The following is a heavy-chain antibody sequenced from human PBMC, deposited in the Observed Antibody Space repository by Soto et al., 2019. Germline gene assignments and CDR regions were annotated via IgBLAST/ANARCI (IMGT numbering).Heavy chain of an antibody. Sequence: QVQLVQSGTEVKKPGASVKVSCKASGYTFTAHYMHWVRQAPGQGLEWMGWINPNSGGTIYAQKFRGWVTMTRDTSINTAYMELNSLTSDDTAIYYCVRPVGVGVTDSDAFDIWGQGTMVTVSS. CDR3: VRPVGVGVTDSDAFDI. J-gene: IGHJ3*02. D-gene: IGHD1-26*01. CDR1: GYTFTAHY. CDR2: INPNSGGT. V-gene: IGHV1-2*04.